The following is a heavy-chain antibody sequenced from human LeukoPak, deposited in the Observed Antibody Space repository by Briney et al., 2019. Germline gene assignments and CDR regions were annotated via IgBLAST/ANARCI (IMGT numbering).Heavy chain of an antibody. CDR1: GFGFSTSW. D-gene: IGHD2/OR15-2a*01. J-gene: IGHJ6*02. CDR3: TSLSNSYGMDV. V-gene: IGHV3-7*01. CDR2: IKQDGSEE. Sequence: GGSLRLSCAASGFGFSTSWMSWVRQAPGKGLEWVANIKQDGSEEYYVDSVKGRFTISRDNAKNSVYLQMNSLRGEDTAVYYCTSLSNSYGMDVWGQGTTATVSS.